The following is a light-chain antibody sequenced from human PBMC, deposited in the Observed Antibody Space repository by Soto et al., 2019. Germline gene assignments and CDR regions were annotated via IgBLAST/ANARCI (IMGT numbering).Light chain of an antibody. CDR2: GAS. CDR3: QQRDDWPLLT. V-gene: IGKV3-15*01. J-gene: IGKJ4*01. CDR1: QSVSSN. Sequence: EIVMTQSPATLSVSPGERATLSCRASQSVSSNLAWYQQKPGQAPRLLIYGASTRATGIPARFSGSGSGTEFTLTISSLQSEDFAVYYCQQRDDWPLLTFGGGTKVDIK.